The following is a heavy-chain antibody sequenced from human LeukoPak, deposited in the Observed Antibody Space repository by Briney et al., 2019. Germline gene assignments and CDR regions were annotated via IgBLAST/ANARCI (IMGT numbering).Heavy chain of an antibody. CDR3: ARAYYYGSGSYFTGPGEFAP. CDR1: GGSVSNYD. J-gene: IGHJ5*02. CDR2: IYYTET. D-gene: IGHD3-10*01. Sequence: SSETLSLTCTVSGGSVSNYDWSWIRQSPGKGLEWFGYIYYTETSYNPSLKSRVTISADTSKNQFSLKLYSATAAATAVYYCARAYYYGSGSYFTGPGEFAPWGQGTLVTVSS. V-gene: IGHV4-59*02.